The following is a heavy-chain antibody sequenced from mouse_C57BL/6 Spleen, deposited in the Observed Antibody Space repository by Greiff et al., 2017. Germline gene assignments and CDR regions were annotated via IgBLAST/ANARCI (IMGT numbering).Heavy chain of an antibody. D-gene: IGHD2-1*01. CDR1: GYAFSSSW. CDR2: IYPGDGDT. J-gene: IGHJ1*03. V-gene: IGHV1-82*01. Sequence: QVQLKESGPELVKPGASVKISCKASGYAFSSSWMNWVKQRPGKGLEWIGRIYPGDGDTNYNGKFKGKATLTADNTSSTAYMQLSSLTSEDSAVYFCAREGISAYGNYGYFDVWGTGTTVTVSS. CDR3: AREGISAYGNYGYFDV.